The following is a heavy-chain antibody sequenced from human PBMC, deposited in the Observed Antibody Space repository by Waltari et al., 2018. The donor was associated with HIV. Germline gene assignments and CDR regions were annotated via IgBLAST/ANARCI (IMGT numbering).Heavy chain of an antibody. CDR2: FSLDSDRI. V-gene: IGHV3-9*01. CDR3: GKDLTPGGLDV. Sequence: LRLSCAVSGFTFDKYAMHWVRQVPGKGLEWVSGFSLDSDRIDYADSVKGRFTVSRDNAKNSLYLQMNSLRVEDTALYYCGKDLTPGGLDVWGQGTTVIVSS. J-gene: IGHJ6*02. CDR1: GFTFDKYA.